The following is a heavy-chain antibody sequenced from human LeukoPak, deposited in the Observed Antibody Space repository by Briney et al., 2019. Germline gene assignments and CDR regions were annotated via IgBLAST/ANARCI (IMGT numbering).Heavy chain of an antibody. J-gene: IGHJ4*02. Sequence: GGSLRLSCAAPGFTFSSYGMHWVRQAPGKGLEWVAVISYDGSNKYYADSVKGRFTISRDNSKNTLYLQMNSLRAEDTAVYYCAKWWTTRDYGDYWGQGTLVTVSS. CDR1: GFTFSSYG. CDR2: ISYDGSNK. CDR3: AKWWTTRDYGDY. V-gene: IGHV3-30*18. D-gene: IGHD2-15*01.